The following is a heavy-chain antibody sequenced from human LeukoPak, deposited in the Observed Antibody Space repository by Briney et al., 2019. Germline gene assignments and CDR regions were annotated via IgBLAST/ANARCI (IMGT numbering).Heavy chain of an antibody. D-gene: IGHD7-27*01. CDR2: ISQDGSET. CDR1: GFTFNSFF. V-gene: IGHV3-7*01. Sequence: GGSLRLSCAASGFTFNSFFLNWVRLTPGRELEAGACISQDGSETFYMASVSGRFTLSRDNTKNSLYLQMNSLRAEDTAVYFCVRDLGHSRHYFEYWGQGALVTVSS. J-gene: IGHJ4*02. CDR3: VRDLGHSRHYFEY.